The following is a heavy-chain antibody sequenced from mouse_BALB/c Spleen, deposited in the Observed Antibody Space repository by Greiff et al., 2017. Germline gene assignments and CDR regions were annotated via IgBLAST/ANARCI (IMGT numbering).Heavy chain of an antibody. V-gene: IGHV5-6-3*01. J-gene: IGHJ3*01. CDR3: ARGDGSRSWFAY. Sequence: EVKLMESGGGLVQPGGSLKLSCAASGFTFSSYGMSWVRQTPDKRLELVATINSNGGSTYYPDSVKGRFTISRDNAKNTLYLQMSSLKSEDTAMYYCARGDGSRSWFAYWGQGTLVTVSA. CDR2: INSNGGST. D-gene: IGHD1-1*01. CDR1: GFTFSSYG.